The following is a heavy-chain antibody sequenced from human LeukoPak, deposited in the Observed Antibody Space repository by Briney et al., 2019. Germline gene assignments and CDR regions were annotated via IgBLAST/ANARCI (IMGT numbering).Heavy chain of an antibody. J-gene: IGHJ5*02. D-gene: IGHD1/OR15-1a*01. Sequence: GGSLRLSXAASGFTFSSYAMSWVRQAPGKGLEWVSAISGSGGSTYYADSVKGWFTISRDNSKNTLYLQVNSLRAEDTAVYYCAKEGTARPKQTTFDPWGQGTLVTVSS. CDR3: AKEGTARPKQTTFDP. CDR2: ISGSGGST. V-gene: IGHV3-23*01. CDR1: GFTFSSYA.